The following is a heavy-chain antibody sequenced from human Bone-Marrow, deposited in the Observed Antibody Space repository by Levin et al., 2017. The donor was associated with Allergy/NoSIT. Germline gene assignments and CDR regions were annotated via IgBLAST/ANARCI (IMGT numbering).Heavy chain of an antibody. CDR1: GFTVSSNY. J-gene: IGHJ5*02. V-gene: IGHV3-53*01. CDR3: ARVGYSSGWYRS. D-gene: IGHD6-19*01. CDR2: IYSGGST. Sequence: GESLKISCAASGFTVSSNYMSWVRQAPGKGLEWVSVIYSGGSTDYADSVKGRFTISRDNSKNTLYLQMNSLRAEDTAVYYCARVGYSSGWYRSWGQGTLVTVSS.